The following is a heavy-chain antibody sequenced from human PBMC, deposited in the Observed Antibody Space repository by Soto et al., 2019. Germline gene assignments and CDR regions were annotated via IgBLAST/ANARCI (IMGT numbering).Heavy chain of an antibody. V-gene: IGHV3-30*03. CDR3: ARVRALDYYYGMDV. CDR2: ISHDGSKK. CDR1: GFTFISFG. J-gene: IGHJ6*02. Sequence: SXRLSCAVSGFTFISFGMHWVRQAPGKGLEWVAVISHDGSKKYHADSVKGRFTISRDNSKNTLYLQMNSLRTEDTALYYCARVRALDYYYGMDVWGQGTTVSVSS.